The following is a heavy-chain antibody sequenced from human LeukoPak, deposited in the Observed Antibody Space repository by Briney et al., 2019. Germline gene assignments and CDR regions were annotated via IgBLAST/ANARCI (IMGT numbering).Heavy chain of an antibody. D-gene: IGHD5-12*01. CDR3: ARARPWGPGLGYSGYVWDY. V-gene: IGHV3-11*01. J-gene: IGHJ4*02. CDR2: ISSSGSTI. Sequence: PGGSLRLSCAASGFTFSDYYMSWIRQAPGKGLEWVSYISSSGSTIYYADSVKGRFTISRDNAKNSLHLQMNSLRAEDTAVYYCARARPWGPGLGYSGYVWDYWGQGTLVTVSS. CDR1: GFTFSDYY.